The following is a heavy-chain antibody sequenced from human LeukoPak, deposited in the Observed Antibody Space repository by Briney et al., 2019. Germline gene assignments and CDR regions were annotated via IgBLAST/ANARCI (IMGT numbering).Heavy chain of an antibody. CDR1: GGSFSGYY. J-gene: IGHJ6*02. Sequence: SETLSLTCAVYGGSFSGYYWSWIRQPPGEGLEWIGEINHSGSTNYNPCLKSRVTISVGTSKNQFSLTLSSVTAADTAVYYCASPGAPVRRIAARPNYYYGMDVWGQGTTVTVSS. D-gene: IGHD6-6*01. V-gene: IGHV4-34*01. CDR3: ASPGAPVRRIAARPNYYYGMDV. CDR2: INHSGST.